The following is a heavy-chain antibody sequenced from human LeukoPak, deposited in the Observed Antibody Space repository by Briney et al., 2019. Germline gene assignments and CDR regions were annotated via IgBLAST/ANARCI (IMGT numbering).Heavy chain of an antibody. V-gene: IGHV3-15*01. CDR2: IKSKTDRGTT. CDR3: TTDPLGDYDPTHFDY. CDR1: GFTFSNAW. D-gene: IGHD4-17*01. J-gene: IGHJ4*02. Sequence: GGSLRLSCAASGFTFSNAWMSWVRQAPGKGLEWVGRIKSKTDRGTTDYAAPVKGRFTISRDDSQNTLYLQMNSLKTEHTAVYYCTTDPLGDYDPTHFDYWGQGALVTVCS.